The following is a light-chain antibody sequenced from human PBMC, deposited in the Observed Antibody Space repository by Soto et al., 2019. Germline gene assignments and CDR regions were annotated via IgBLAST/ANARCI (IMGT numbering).Light chain of an antibody. CDR2: GAS. V-gene: IGKV3-20*01. Sequence: EIVLTQSPGTLPLSPGERATLSCRASQSVSSSYLAWYQQKPGQAPRLLIYGASSRATGIPDMFSGSGSGTVFTLTIRRLEPEAFAVYYCQQYGRSPPITFCQGTRLEIK. CDR1: QSVSSSY. J-gene: IGKJ5*01. CDR3: QQYGRSPPIT.